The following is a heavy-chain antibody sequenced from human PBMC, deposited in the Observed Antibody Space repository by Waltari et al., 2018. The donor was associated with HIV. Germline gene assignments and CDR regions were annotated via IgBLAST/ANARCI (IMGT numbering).Heavy chain of an antibody. CDR1: GGSFSTNA. V-gene: IGHV1-69*13. J-gene: IGHJ4*02. Sequence: QVQLVQSGAEVKKPGSSVKVSCKASGGSFSTNAISWVRQAPGQGLEWMGGISPVFGTTYYSQKFQGRVTITADVSLTTAYMDLSSLGSDDTAFYFCARGAASNTFNSYFDSWGQGVLVTVSS. CDR3: ARGAASNTFNSYFDS. CDR2: ISPVFGTT. D-gene: IGHD6-25*01.